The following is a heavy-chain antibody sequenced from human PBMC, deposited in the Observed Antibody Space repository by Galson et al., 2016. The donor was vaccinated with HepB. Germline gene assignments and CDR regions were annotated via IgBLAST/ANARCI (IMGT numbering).Heavy chain of an antibody. CDR2: ISDSADRS. CDR1: RLNFGIYA. D-gene: IGHD2-15*01. CDR3: ARPGYCIYNTCPLEY. Sequence: SLRLSCAASRLNFGIYAMTWVRQAPGKGLEWVSTISDSADRSYYADSVRGRFTIPRDNSRNTLYLQMNSLRAEDTATYFCARPGYCIYNTCPLEYWGQGTLVTVSS. J-gene: IGHJ4*02. V-gene: IGHV3-23*01.